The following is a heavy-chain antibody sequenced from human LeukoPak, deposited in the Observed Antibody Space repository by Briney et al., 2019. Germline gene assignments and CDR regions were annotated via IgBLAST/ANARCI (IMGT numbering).Heavy chain of an antibody. D-gene: IGHD2-15*01. CDR2: IYYSRST. V-gene: IGHV4-59*01. CDR1: GGSISSYY. Sequence: PSETLSLTCTVSGGSISSYYWSWIRQPPRKGLEWIGYIYYSRSTNYNPSLKSRVTRSVDKSKKQFSLKLSPVTAADTAVYYCARVDGPGLCSGGSCYPKFLSYAFDIWGQGTMVTVSS. CDR3: ARVDGPGLCSGGSCYPKFLSYAFDI. J-gene: IGHJ3*02.